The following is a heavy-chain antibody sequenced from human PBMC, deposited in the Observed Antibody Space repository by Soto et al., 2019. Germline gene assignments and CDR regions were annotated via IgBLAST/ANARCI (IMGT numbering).Heavy chain of an antibody. Sequence: GESLKISCKSSGYSFTSYWIGGVRQMPGQGLEWMGIIYPSDSDTRYSPSFQGQVTISADKSISTSYLQWSSLQASDTAMYYCARGGVAARTFDYWGQGTLVTVSS. CDR2: IYPSDSDT. J-gene: IGHJ4*02. D-gene: IGHD6-6*01. CDR1: GYSFTSYW. CDR3: ARGGVAARTFDY. V-gene: IGHV5-51*01.